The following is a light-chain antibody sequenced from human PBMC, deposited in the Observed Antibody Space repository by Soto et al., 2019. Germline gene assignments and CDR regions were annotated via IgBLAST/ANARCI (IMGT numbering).Light chain of an antibody. Sequence: QSVLTQPASVSGSPGQSITISCTGARTDVDGHDYVSWYQQHPGQAPKLMIFDVHNRPSGVSSRFSGSKSGDTAPLTISGLQAEDYGDYYCSSYTARAPFDVFGPGTKLTVL. J-gene: IGLJ1*01. V-gene: IGLV2-14*03. CDR2: DVH. CDR1: RTDVDGHDY. CDR3: SSYTARAPFDV.